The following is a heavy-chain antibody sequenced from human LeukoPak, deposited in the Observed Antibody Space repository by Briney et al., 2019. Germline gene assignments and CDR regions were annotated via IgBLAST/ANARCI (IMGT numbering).Heavy chain of an antibody. D-gene: IGHD5-18*01. J-gene: IGHJ6*02. CDR3: ARGPGYSYGSRVDYYYYYGMDV. V-gene: IGHV4-34*01. Sequence: SETLSLTCAVYGGSFSGYYWSWIRQPRGKGQEWIVEINHSVSTNYNPSLKSRVTISVDTSKNQFSLKLSSVTAADTAVYYCARGPGYSYGSRVDYYYYYGMDVWGQGTTVTVSS. CDR2: INHSVST. CDR1: GGSFSGYY.